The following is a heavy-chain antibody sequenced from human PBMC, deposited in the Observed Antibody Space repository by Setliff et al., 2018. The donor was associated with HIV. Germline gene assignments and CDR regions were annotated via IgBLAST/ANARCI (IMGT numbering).Heavy chain of an antibody. CDR1: GGSISTSNW. CDR2: IYYSGST. CDR3: ARDRRITMVRGVMNYYYMDV. V-gene: IGHV4-28*06. J-gene: IGHJ6*03. Sequence: KPSETLSLTCTVSGGSISTSNWWGWIRQTPGKGLEWIGYIYYSGSTNYNPSLKSRVTMSLDTSKNQFSLKLNSVTALDTAVYYCARDRRITMVRGVMNYYYMDVWGKGTTVTVSS. D-gene: IGHD3-10*01.